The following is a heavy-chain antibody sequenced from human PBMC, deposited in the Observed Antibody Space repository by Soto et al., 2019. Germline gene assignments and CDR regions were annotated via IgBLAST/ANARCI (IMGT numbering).Heavy chain of an antibody. CDR2: IKQDGTEK. V-gene: IGHV3-7*03. CDR3: ARDKYYDFWIGYSNYYFDY. CDR1: GFTFSSYW. J-gene: IGHJ4*02. D-gene: IGHD3-3*01. Sequence: GGSLRLSCAASGFTFSSYWMSWVRQAPGKGLAWVADIKQDGTEKYYVDSVKGRFTISRDNAKNSLYLQMKSLRAEDTAVYYCARDKYYDFWIGYSNYYFDYWGQGALVTVYS.